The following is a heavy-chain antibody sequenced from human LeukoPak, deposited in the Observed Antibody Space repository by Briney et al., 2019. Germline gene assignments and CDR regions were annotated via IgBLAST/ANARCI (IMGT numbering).Heavy chain of an antibody. J-gene: IGHJ4*02. D-gene: IGHD2-15*01. V-gene: IGHV3-48*01. CDR1: GFTFSSYS. CDR3: ARDSCSGGSCYLDY. Sequence: GGSLRLSCAASGFTFSSYSIDWVRQAPGKGLEWVSYISSSSSTIYYADSVKGRFTISRDNAKNSLYLQMNSLRAEDTAVYYCARDSCSGGSCYLDYWGQGTLVTVSS. CDR2: ISSSSSTI.